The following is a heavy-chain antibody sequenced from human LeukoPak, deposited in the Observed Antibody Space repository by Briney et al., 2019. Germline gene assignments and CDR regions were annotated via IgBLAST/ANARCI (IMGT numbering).Heavy chain of an antibody. D-gene: IGHD3-10*01. Sequence: GGSLRLSCAASGFPFSSHEMNWVRQAPGKGLEWVSALCDRGSSTYYADSVRGRFTISRDNSKNTLYLQMNGLRAEDTAIYFCAKDLDYYGSGSPWYFDSWGQGTLVTVSS. V-gene: IGHV3-23*01. J-gene: IGHJ4*02. CDR2: LCDRGSST. CDR3: AKDLDYYGSGSPWYFDS. CDR1: GFPFSSHE.